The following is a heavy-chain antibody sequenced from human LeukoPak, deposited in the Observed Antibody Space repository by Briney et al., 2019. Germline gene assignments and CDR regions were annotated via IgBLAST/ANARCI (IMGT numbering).Heavy chain of an antibody. J-gene: IGHJ4*02. Sequence: ASVKVSCKESEYIFTTYYMHWLRQAPGQGPEWMGIINPRGGSTDYAQKFQGRVTMTSDTSTSTVYMELKSLRSEDTAVYFCASVGTTGATADNWGQGTLVTVSS. CDR2: INPRGGST. V-gene: IGHV1-46*01. CDR1: EYIFTTYY. D-gene: IGHD4-11*01. CDR3: ASVGTTGATADN.